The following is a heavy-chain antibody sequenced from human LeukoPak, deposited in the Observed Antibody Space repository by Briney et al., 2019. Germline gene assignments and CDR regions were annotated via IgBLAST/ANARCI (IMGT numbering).Heavy chain of an antibody. D-gene: IGHD1-1*01. CDR2: IFHTGST. Sequence: PSETLSLTCAASGDSISSGGHYWNWIRQRPGDGLEWIGYIFHTGSTYYNPSLKSRVTISADTSKSQFSLKLSSVTAADTAVYYCARSPGIWNEYGRLEYWGQGALVTLSS. CDR1: GDSISSGGHY. J-gene: IGHJ4*02. V-gene: IGHV4-31*11. CDR3: ARSPGIWNEYGRLEY.